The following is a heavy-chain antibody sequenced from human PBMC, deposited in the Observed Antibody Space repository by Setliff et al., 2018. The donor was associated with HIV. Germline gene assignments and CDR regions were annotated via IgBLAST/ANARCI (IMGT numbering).Heavy chain of an antibody. CDR2: IYSGGST. D-gene: IGHD5-18*01. J-gene: IGHJ6*03. V-gene: IGHV3-66*02. CDR3: ARDQWGYSYGYYYYYYMDV. Sequence: LRLSCAASGFTVSSNYMSWVRQAPGKGLEWVSVIYSGGSTHYADSVKGRFTISRDNSKNTLYLQMNSLRAEDTAVYYCARDQWGYSYGYYYYYYMDVWGKGTTVTVSS. CDR1: GFTVSSNY.